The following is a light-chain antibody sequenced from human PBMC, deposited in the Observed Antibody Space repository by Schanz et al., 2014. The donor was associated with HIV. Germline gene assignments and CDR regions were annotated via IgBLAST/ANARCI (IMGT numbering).Light chain of an antibody. CDR3: QQYGSSPIT. CDR1: QSVSTF. J-gene: IGKJ5*01. V-gene: IGKV3-20*01. Sequence: EIVLTQSPGTLSLSPGERATLSCRANQSVSTFLAWYQQKPGQAPRLLIYGASSRATGIPDRFSGSGSGTDFTLTISRLEPEDFAVYYCQQYGSSPITFGQGTRLEIK. CDR2: GAS.